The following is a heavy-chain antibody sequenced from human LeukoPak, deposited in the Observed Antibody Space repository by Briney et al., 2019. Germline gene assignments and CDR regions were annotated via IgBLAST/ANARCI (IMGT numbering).Heavy chain of an antibody. CDR1: GYTFTTYY. V-gene: IGHV1-18*01. Sequence: ASVKVSCKASGYTFTTYYMHWVRQAAGQGLEWMGWISAYNGNTNYAQKLQGRVTMTTDTSTSTAYMELRSLRSDDTAVYYCARDSIAAAGIFYYGMDVWGQGTTVTVSS. CDR3: ARDSIAAAGIFYYGMDV. CDR2: ISAYNGNT. D-gene: IGHD6-13*01. J-gene: IGHJ6*02.